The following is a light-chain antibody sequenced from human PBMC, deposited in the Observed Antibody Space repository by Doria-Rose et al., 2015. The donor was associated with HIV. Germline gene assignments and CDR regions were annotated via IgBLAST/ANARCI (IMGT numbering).Light chain of an antibody. CDR1: QTIISY. CDR2: AAS. CDR3: QESYSTQGK. V-gene: IGKV1-39*01. Sequence: TQTPLSLSASGGDRVTITRRASQTIISYLTWYQQKPGKAPKLLIYAASSLQSGVPSRFRGSGSGTDFTLTISSLQPEDFATYYCQESYSTQGKVGQGTKV. J-gene: IGKJ1*01.